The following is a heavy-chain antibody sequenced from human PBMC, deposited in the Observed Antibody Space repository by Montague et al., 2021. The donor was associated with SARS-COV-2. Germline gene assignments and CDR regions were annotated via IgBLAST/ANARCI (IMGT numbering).Heavy chain of an antibody. CDR1: GGSISSYY. D-gene: IGHD2-15*01. CDR3: ATFRRTQVIFGTLYYGMDV. V-gene: IGHV4-59*01. Sequence: SETLSLTCTVSGGSISSYYWSWILHPPGRGLQWIVYISYSGSTNYNPSLKSRVTISVDTSKNHFTLMLSSFTAADTSVYYCATFRRTQVIFGTLYYGMDVWGQGTTVTVSS. CDR2: ISYSGST. J-gene: IGHJ6*02.